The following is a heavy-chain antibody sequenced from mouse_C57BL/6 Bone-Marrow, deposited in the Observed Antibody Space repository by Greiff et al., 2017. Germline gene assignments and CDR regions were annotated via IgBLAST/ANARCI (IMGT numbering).Heavy chain of an antibody. CDR3: AREDYYGSSYTFDY. CDR1: GYTFTDYY. V-gene: IGHV1-76*01. CDR2: IYPGSGNT. J-gene: IGHJ2*01. D-gene: IGHD1-1*01. Sequence: VQLQQSGAELVRPGASVKLSCKASGYTFTDYYINWVKQRPGQGLEWIARIYPGSGNTYYNEKFKGKATLTAEKSSSTAYMQLSSLTSEDSAVYFCAREDYYGSSYTFDYWGQGTTLTVSS.